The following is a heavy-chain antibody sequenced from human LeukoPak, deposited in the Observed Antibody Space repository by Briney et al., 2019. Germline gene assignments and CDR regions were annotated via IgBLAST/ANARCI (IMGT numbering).Heavy chain of an antibody. CDR1: GFTFRTYD. CDR3: ARPRS. Sequence: QPGGSLRLSCADSGFTFRTYDMNWVRQAPGKGLEWVSYISSSSTIYYADSVKGRFTISRDNAKNSLYLQMNSLRAEDTAVYYCARPRSWGQGTLVTVSS. CDR2: ISSSSTI. V-gene: IGHV3-48*01. J-gene: IGHJ4*02.